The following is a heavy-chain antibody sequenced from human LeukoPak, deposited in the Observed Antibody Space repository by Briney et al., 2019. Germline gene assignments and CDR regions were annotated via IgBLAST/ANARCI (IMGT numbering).Heavy chain of an antibody. J-gene: IGHJ4*02. V-gene: IGHV4-59*01. D-gene: IGHD3-10*01. CDR2: IYYSGST. CDR1: GGSISSYY. Sequence: SGTLSLTCTVSGGSISSYYWSRIRQPPGKGLEWIGYIYYSGSTNYNPSLKSRVTISVDTSKNQFSLKLSSVTAADTAVYYCAREDFSSGSYDYWGQGTLVTVSS. CDR3: AREDFSSGSYDY.